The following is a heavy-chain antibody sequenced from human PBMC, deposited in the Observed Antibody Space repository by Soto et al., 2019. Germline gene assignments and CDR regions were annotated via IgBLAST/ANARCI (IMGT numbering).Heavy chain of an antibody. CDR3: AKDVHDSGWYYKGGFAFDY. V-gene: IGHV3-23*01. Sequence: HPGGSLRLSCAASGFTFSSYAMSWVRQAPGKGLEWVSAISGSGGSTYYADSVKGRFTISRDNSKNTLYLQMNSLRAEDTAVYYCAKDVHDSGWYYKGGFAFDYWGQGTLVTVSS. CDR1: GFTFSSYA. J-gene: IGHJ4*02. CDR2: ISGSGGST. D-gene: IGHD6-19*01.